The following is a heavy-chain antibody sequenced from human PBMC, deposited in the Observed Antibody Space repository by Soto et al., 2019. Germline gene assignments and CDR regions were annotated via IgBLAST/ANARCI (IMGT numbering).Heavy chain of an antibody. CDR3: ARRRGSGSFLIEY. J-gene: IGHJ4*02. CDR1: GFMFSDYA. Sequence: QVQLVESGGGVVQPGRSLRLSCAASGFMFSDYAMHWVRQAPGKGPEWVSIVSYDGSTEHYADSVKGRFTISRDNSKNTVYLQMVSLRPEDTAVYSCARRRGSGSFLIEYWGRGTLVTVSS. V-gene: IGHV3-30-3*01. CDR2: VSYDGSTE. D-gene: IGHD3-10*01.